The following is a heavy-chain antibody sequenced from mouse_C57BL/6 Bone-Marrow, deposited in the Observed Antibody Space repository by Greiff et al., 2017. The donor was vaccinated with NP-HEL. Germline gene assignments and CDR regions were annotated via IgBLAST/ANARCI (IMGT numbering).Heavy chain of an antibody. J-gene: IGHJ4*01. V-gene: IGHV1-4*01. CDR3: EITTVVPYYAMDY. CDR1: GYTFTSYT. Sequence: VQLQQSGAELARPGASVKMSCKASGYTFTSYTMHWVKQRPGQGLEWIGYINPSSGYTKYNQKFKDKATLTADKSSSTAYMQLSSLTSEDSAVYYCEITTVVPYYAMDYWGQGTSVTVSS. CDR2: INPSSGYT. D-gene: IGHD1-1*01.